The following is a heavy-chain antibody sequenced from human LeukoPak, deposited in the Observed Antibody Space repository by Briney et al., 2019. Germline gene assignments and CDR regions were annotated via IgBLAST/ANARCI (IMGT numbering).Heavy chain of an antibody. CDR2: ISSSGRTI. J-gene: IGHJ6*03. CDR1: GFTFSSYE. CDR3: AKDSAFYYIDV. Sequence: GGSLRLSCAATGFTFSSYEMNWVRQAPGKGLEWVSYISSSGRTIYYADSVKGRFTISRDNSENTLYLQMNSLKGDDTAVYYCAKDSAFYYIDVWGKGTTVIISS. D-gene: IGHD3-10*01. V-gene: IGHV3-48*03.